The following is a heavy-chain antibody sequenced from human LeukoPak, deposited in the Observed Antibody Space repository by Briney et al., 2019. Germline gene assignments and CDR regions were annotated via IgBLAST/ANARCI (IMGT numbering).Heavy chain of an antibody. CDR2: INHTGST. D-gene: IGHD6-19*01. CDR3: ARGQYSSGWYVYYYCMDG. J-gene: IGHJ6*02. CDR1: GGSFSVYY. V-gene: IGHV4-34*01. Sequence: SETLSLTCAVYGGSFSVYYWSWIRLPPGKGLEWIGEINHTGSTNYNPSVKSRVSISVDTSKNQFSLKLSSVTAADTAVYYCARGQYSSGWYVYYYCMDGWGQGTTVTVSS.